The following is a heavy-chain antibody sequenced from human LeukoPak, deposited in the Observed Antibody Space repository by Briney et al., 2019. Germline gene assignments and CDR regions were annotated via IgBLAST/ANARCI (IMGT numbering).Heavy chain of an antibody. CDR1: GFTFSSYA. J-gene: IGHJ6*02. CDR2: ISYDGSNK. Sequence: GGSLRLSCAASGFTFSSYAMHWVRQAPGKGLEWVAVISYDGSNKYYADSVKGRFTISRDNSKNTLYLRMNSLRAEDTAVYYCARGSRRTHYYYYGMDVWGQGTTVTVSS. CDR3: ARGSRRTHYYYYGMDV. V-gene: IGHV3-30-3*01.